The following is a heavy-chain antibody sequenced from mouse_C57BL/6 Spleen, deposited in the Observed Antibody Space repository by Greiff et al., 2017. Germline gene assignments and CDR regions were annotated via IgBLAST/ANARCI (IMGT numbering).Heavy chain of an antibody. Sequence: EVQLQQSGPELVKPGASVKISCKASGYTFTDYYMNWVKQSHGKSLEWIGDINPNNGGTSYNQKFKGKATLTVDKSSSTAYMELRSLTSEDSAVYYCARNDVGFAYWGQGTLVTVSA. CDR2: INPNNGGT. J-gene: IGHJ3*01. V-gene: IGHV1-26*01. CDR3: ARNDVGFAY. D-gene: IGHD2-12*01. CDR1: GYTFTDYY.